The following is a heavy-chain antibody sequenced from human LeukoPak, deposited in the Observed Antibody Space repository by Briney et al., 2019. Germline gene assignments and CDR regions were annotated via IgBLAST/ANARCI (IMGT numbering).Heavy chain of an antibody. CDR3: ARDSGPNYDLWSGDYPWFEP. V-gene: IGHV4-61*02. CDR1: GGSISSDGYY. J-gene: IGHJ5*02. Sequence: PSETLSLTCTVSGGSISSDGYYWSWIAHPPAKGREWIGCIYTSGTTNYNPSLKSRGTISVDTSKNQFSLRLSSVTAADTAEYYCARDSGPNYDLWSGDYPWFEPWGQGSLVTVSS. D-gene: IGHD3-3*01. CDR2: IYTSGTT.